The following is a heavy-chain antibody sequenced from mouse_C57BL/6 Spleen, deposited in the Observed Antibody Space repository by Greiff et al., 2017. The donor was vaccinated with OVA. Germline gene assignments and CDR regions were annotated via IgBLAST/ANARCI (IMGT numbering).Heavy chain of an antibody. J-gene: IGHJ4*01. Sequence: EVQLQESGPGLVKPSQSLSLTCSVTGYSITSGYYWNWIRQFPGNKLEWMGYISYDGSNNYNPSLKNRISITRDTSKNQFFLKLNSVTTEETATYYCASIYYDYPLYAMDYWGQGTSVTVSS. V-gene: IGHV3-6*01. CDR3: ASIYYDYPLYAMDY. D-gene: IGHD2-4*01. CDR2: ISYDGSN. CDR1: GYSITSGYY.